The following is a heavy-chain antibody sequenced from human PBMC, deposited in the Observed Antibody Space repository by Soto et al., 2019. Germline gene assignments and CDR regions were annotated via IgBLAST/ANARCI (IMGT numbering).Heavy chain of an antibody. V-gene: IGHV3-23*01. CDR1: GFTFSDYV. Sequence: GGSLRLSCAASGFTFSDYVMTWVRQAPGKGLEWVSAISGSGGTTYYADSVKGRLSISRDNSKNTLYLQLNSLRFEDTAVYYCAKDDFTDRGDDYFDYWGPGTLVTVSS. D-gene: IGHD2-21*02. J-gene: IGHJ4*02. CDR2: ISGSGGTT. CDR3: AKDDFTDRGDDYFDY.